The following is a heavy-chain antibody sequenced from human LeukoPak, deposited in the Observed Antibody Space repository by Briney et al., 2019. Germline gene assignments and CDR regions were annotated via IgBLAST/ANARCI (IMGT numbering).Heavy chain of an antibody. D-gene: IGHD6-13*01. Sequence: ASETLSLTCTVSGGSISSYYWSWIRQPPGKGLEWIGYIHYSGSTNYNPSLKSRVTISVDTSKNQFSLKLSSVTAADTAVYYCASTSSSWYFASFDYWGQGTLVTVSS. J-gene: IGHJ4*02. V-gene: IGHV4-59*01. CDR2: IHYSGST. CDR1: GGSISSYY. CDR3: ASTSSSWYFASFDY.